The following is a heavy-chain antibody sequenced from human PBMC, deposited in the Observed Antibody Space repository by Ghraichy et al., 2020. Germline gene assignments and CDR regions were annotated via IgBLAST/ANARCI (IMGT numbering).Heavy chain of an antibody. CDR1: GFTFSSYS. CDR3: ARDCLPDTESGSYPDDAFDI. J-gene: IGHJ3*02. D-gene: IGHD1-26*01. CDR2: ISSSSSTI. V-gene: IGHV3-48*02. Sequence: GGSLRLSCAASGFTFSSYSMNWVRQAPGKGLEWVSYISSSSSTIYYADSVKGRFTISRDNAKNSLYLQMNSLRDEDTAVYYCARDCLPDTESGSYPDDAFDIWGQGTMVTVSS.